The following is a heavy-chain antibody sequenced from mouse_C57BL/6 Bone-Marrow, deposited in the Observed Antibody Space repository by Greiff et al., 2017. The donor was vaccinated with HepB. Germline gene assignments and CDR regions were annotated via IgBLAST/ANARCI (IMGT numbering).Heavy chain of an antibody. V-gene: IGHV5-17*01. Sequence: DVKLVESGGGLVKPGGSLKLSCAASGFTFSDYGMHWVRQAPEKGLEWVAYISSGSSTIYYADTVKGRFTISRDNAKNTLFLQMTSLRSEDTAMYYCARRKSNYGFAYWGQGTLVTVSA. CDR2: ISSGSSTI. CDR1: GFTFSDYG. CDR3: ARRKSNYGFAY. J-gene: IGHJ3*01. D-gene: IGHD2-5*01.